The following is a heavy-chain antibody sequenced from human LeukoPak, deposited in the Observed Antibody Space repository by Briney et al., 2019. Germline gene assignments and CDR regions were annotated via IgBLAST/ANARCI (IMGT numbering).Heavy chain of an antibody. D-gene: IGHD6-6*01. Sequence: SETLSLTCAVYGGSFSGYYWSWIRQPPGKGLEWIGEINHSGSTNYNPSLKSRVTISVDTSKNQFSLKLSSVTAADTAVYYCARRLFRPAARSAKNWFDPWGQGTLVTVSS. CDR3: ARRLFRPAARSAKNWFDP. CDR2: INHSGST. J-gene: IGHJ5*02. CDR1: GGSFSGYY. V-gene: IGHV4-34*01.